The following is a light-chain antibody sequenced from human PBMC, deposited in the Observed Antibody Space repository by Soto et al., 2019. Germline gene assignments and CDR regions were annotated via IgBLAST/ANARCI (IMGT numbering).Light chain of an antibody. CDR2: RNN. CDR1: SSNIGSNF. V-gene: IGLV1-47*01. Sequence: QSVLTQPPSASGAAGQGVTISCSGGSSNIGSNFVYWYQQLPGTAPKLLIYRNNQRTSGVPDRFSGSKSGTSASLAISGLRSEDEADYYCAAWDNSLSGRVFGTGTKVTVL. J-gene: IGLJ1*01. CDR3: AAWDNSLSGRV.